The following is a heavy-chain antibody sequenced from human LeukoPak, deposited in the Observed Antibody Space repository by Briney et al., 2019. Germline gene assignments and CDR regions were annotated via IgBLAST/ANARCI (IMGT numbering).Heavy chain of an antibody. CDR1: GFTFSSYA. D-gene: IGHD5-12*01. J-gene: IGHJ4*02. Sequence: PGGSLRLSCGASGFTFSSYAMAWVRQAPGKGLEWVSAIRGTGSSTYYADSVKGRFTISRDNSKSTLYLQMNSLRAEDTAVYYCARTNLEWLRFDSFDFDYWGQGTLVTVSS. CDR2: IRGTGSST. V-gene: IGHV3-23*01. CDR3: ARTNLEWLRFDSFDFDY.